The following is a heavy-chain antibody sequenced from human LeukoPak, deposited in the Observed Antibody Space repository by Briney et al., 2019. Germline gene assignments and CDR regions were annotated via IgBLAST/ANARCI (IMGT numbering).Heavy chain of an antibody. V-gene: IGHV4-34*01. Sequence: SETLSLTCAVYGGSFSGYYWSWIRQPPGKGLEWIGEINHSGSTNYNPSLKSRVTISVDTSKNQFSLKLSSVTAADTAVYYCARRQGDYDWFDPWGQGTLVTVSS. D-gene: IGHD4-17*01. J-gene: IGHJ5*02. CDR1: GGSFSGYY. CDR2: INHSGST. CDR3: ARRQGDYDWFDP.